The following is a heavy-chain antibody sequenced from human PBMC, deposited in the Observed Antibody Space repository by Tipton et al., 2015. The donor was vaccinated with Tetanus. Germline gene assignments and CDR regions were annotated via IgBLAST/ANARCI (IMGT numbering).Heavy chain of an antibody. CDR3: AKEALGVLNL. Sequence: GSLRLSCAGSGFSLTGYSFNWVRQAPGKGLEWVSAISGSRLTPYYADSVKGRFTISRDNSKNTLSLQLNSLRAGDTAIYYCAKEALGVLNLWGNGTTVIVSS. D-gene: IGHD3-16*01. CDR1: GFSLTGYS. CDR2: ISGSRLTP. V-gene: IGHV3-23*01. J-gene: IGHJ6*04.